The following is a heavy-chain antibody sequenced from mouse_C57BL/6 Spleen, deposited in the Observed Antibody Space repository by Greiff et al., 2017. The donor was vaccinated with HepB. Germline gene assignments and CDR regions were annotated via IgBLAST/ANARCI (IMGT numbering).Heavy chain of an antibody. V-gene: IGHV5-6*01. CDR2: ISSGGSYT. D-gene: IGHD2-2*01. J-gene: IGHJ4*01. Sequence: EVQGVESGGDLVKPGGSLKLSCAASGFTFSSYGMSWVRQTPDKRLEWVATISSGGSYTYYPDSVKGRFTISRDNAKNTLYRQMSSLKSEDTAMYYCARRVIYYGYGGYAMDYWGQGTSVTVSS. CDR3: ARRVIYYGYGGYAMDY. CDR1: GFTFSSYG.